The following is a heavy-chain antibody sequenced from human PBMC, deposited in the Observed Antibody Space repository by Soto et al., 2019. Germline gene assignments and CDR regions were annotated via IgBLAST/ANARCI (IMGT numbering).Heavy chain of an antibody. CDR3: ARDSGGSGTHYSWFDP. CDR2: SYYSGST. D-gene: IGHD2-15*01. CDR1: GGSISSGGYY. Sequence: QVQLQESGPGLVKPSQTLSLTCTVSGGSISSGGYYWSWIRQQPGKGLEWIGYSYYSGSTYYNPSLQRRVTISVDTSKNQFSLKRSSVTAADTAVYYCARDSGGSGTHYSWFDPWGQGTLVTGPS. J-gene: IGHJ5*02. V-gene: IGHV4-31*03.